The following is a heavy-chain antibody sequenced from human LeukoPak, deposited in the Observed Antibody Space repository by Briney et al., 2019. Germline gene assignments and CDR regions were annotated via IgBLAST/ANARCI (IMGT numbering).Heavy chain of an antibody. CDR2: ISTYSGNT. Sequence: ASVKVTCKTSGYTFTSYGISWVRQAPGQGLEWMGWISTYSGNTNYAQKLQGRVTMTTDTSTSTAYMELRSLRSDDTAVYYCARDPHEFSSGWSHFDYWGHGTLVTVSS. D-gene: IGHD6-19*01. CDR3: ARDPHEFSSGWSHFDY. CDR1: GYTFTSYG. J-gene: IGHJ4*01. V-gene: IGHV1-18*01.